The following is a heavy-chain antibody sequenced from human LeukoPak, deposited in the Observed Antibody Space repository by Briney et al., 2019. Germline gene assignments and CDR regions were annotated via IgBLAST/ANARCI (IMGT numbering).Heavy chain of an antibody. V-gene: IGHV4-31*11. J-gene: IGHJ3*02. CDR1: GDSVNSGGYY. CDR2: ISNSGTT. D-gene: IGHD2-21*02. CDR3: ARDVVVTSGPDAFDI. Sequence: PSQTLSLTCAVSGDSVNSGGYYWTWIRHYPGKGLEWIGRISNSGTTSYNPSLRSRVSISVDTSYNHFSLTLTSVTAADTAVYYCARDVVVTSGPDAFDIWGQGTMVVVSS.